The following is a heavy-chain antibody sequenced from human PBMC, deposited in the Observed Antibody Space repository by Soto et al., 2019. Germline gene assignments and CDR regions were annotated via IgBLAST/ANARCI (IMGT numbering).Heavy chain of an antibody. CDR1: GFTFTSSA. D-gene: IGHD6-13*01. J-gene: IGHJ6*02. V-gene: IGHV1-58*01. CDR2: IVVGSGNT. Sequence: SVKVSCKTSGFTFTSSAVQWVRQARGQRLEWIGWIVVGSGNTNYAQKFQERVTITRDMSTSTAYMELSSLRSEDTAVYYCAADSYSSSWYTYSYYGMDVWGQGTTVTVSS. CDR3: AADSYSSSWYTYSYYGMDV.